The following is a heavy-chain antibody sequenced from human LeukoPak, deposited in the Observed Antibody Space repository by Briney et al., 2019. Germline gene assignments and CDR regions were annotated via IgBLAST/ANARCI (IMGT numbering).Heavy chain of an antibody. CDR3: ARTQIVGAINYMDV. CDR1: GGSISSYY. D-gene: IGHD1-26*01. V-gene: IGHV4-59*12. J-gene: IGHJ6*03. Sequence: SETLSLTCTVSGGSISSYYWSWIRQPPGKGLEWIGYIYYSGSTNYNPSLKSRVTMSVDTSKNQFSLKLSSVTALDTAVYYCARTQIVGAINYMDVWGKGTTVTISS. CDR2: IYYSGST.